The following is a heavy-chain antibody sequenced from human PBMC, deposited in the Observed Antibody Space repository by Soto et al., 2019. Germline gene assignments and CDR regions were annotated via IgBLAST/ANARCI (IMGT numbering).Heavy chain of an antibody. CDR3: ARVVRGVIKTYYYYGMDV. J-gene: IGHJ6*02. V-gene: IGHV4-34*01. D-gene: IGHD3-10*01. CDR1: GGSFSGYY. Sequence: PSETLSLTCAVYGGSFSGYYWSWIRQPPGKGLEWIGEINHSGSTNYNPSLKSRVTISVDTSKNQFPLKLSSVTAADTAVYYCARVVRGVIKTYYYYGMDVWGQGTTVT. CDR2: INHSGST.